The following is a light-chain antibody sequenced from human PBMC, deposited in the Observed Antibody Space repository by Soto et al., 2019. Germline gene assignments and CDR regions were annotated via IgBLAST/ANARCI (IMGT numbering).Light chain of an antibody. CDR3: PAWYDRLGGLYV. CDR2: SNT. J-gene: IGLJ1*01. V-gene: IGLV1-47*02. Sequence: QSVLTQPPAASGTPGQRVTISCSGSSSNIGSNYVYWYQQLPGTDPKHIIYSNTQGHSGVPDGFSGSNSNTAASLSISGLRSEDEADYYCPAWYDRLGGLYVFGTGTKPTVL. CDR1: SSNIGSNY.